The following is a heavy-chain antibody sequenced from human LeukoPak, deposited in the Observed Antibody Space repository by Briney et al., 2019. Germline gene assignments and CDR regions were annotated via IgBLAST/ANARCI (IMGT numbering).Heavy chain of an antibody. V-gene: IGHV1-69*04. CDR2: IIPIFGIA. J-gene: IGHJ4*02. CDR1: RGTFSSYA. Sequence: ASVKVSCKASRGTFSSYAISWVRQAPGQGLEWMGRIIPIFGIANYAQKFQGRVTITADKSTSTAYMELSSLRSEDTAVYYCARDTDYNYYDSSGYYQPNFDYWGQGTLVTVSS. CDR3: ARDTDYNYYDSSGYYQPNFDY. D-gene: IGHD3-22*01.